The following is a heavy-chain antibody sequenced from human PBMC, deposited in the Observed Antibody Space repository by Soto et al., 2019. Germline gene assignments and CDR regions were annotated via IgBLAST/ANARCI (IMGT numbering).Heavy chain of an antibody. Sequence: QITLKESGPTLVKPTQTLTLTCTFSGFSLSSTRVAVGWIRQPPGKALEWLALIYWDDDKRYSPFLKSRLTLTKDTHKNQVVLTMTNMDPVDTATYYCAHSVVAGLGYYFDYWGQGTLVTVSS. CDR2: IYWDDDK. D-gene: IGHD6-19*01. CDR1: GFSLSSTRVA. J-gene: IGHJ4*02. CDR3: AHSVVAGLGYYFDY. V-gene: IGHV2-5*02.